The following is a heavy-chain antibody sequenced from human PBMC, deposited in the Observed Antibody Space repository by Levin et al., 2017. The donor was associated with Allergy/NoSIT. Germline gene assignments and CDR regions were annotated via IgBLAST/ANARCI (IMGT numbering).Heavy chain of an antibody. Sequence: GESLKISCAASGFTFSGYAMYWVRQAPGKGLEWVTIISYDGNNRHYAESVKGRFTISRDNSKNTLYLQMNSLRPEDTAVYYCAKDLVGVTAGGDYGDSWGQGTLVTVSS. V-gene: IGHV3-30*18. J-gene: IGHJ4*02. D-gene: IGHD3-3*01. CDR2: ISYDGNNR. CDR3: AKDLVGVTAGGDYGDS. CDR1: GFTFSGYA.